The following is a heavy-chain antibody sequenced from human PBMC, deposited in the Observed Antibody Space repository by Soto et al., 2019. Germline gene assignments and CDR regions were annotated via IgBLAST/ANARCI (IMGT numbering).Heavy chain of an antibody. CDR1: GFTVSSNY. J-gene: IGHJ6*02. CDR2: IYSGGST. V-gene: IGHV3-53*01. Sequence: GGSLRLSCAASGFTVSSNYMSWVRQAPGRGLEWVSVIYSGGSTYYSDSVKGRFTISRDNSKNTLYLQMNSLRAEETAVYYCARDHAVYDFWSGSGEHYYYYGMDVWGQGTTVTVSS. D-gene: IGHD3-3*01. CDR3: ARDHAVYDFWSGSGEHYYYYGMDV.